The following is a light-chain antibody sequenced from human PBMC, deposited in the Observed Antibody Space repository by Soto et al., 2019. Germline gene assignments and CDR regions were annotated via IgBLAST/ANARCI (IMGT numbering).Light chain of an antibody. CDR1: QTVTNY. CDR3: QQRDRWPLT. V-gene: IGKV3-11*01. Sequence: DIVLTQSPATLSLSPGERATLSCRASQTVTNYLAWYQQKPGQAPRLLIYAASNTATGIPARFSGSGSGTDFTLTISSLEPEDSAVYYCQQRDRWPLTFVGGTKVEIK. J-gene: IGKJ4*01. CDR2: AAS.